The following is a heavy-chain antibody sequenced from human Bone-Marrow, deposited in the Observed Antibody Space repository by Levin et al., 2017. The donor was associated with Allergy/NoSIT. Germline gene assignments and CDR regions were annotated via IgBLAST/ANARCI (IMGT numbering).Heavy chain of an antibody. V-gene: IGHV1-2*02. J-gene: IGHJ4*02. CDR1: GYFFIDKY. CDR2: INPSGGGT. CDR3: ARDSGSGWNFDS. Sequence: VASVKVSCKASGYFFIDKYIHWVRQAPGQGLEWMGWINPSGGGTKYAQKFQDRVTMTRETSINTAYMQLSSLTSDDTAVYYCARDSGSGWNFDSWGQGTLVTVSS. D-gene: IGHD6-19*01.